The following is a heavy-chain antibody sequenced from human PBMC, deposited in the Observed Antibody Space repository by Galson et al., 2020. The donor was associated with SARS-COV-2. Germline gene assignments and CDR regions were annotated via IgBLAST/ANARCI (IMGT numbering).Heavy chain of an antibody. CDR1: GFTFSSYA. D-gene: IGHD2-21*02. CDR2: ISGSGGST. CDR3: AKTGPSRRGGYCGGDCYADFDY. Sequence: GESLKISCAASGFTFSSYAMSWVRQAPGKGLEWVSAISGSGGSTYYPDSVKGRFTISRDNSKNTLYLQMNSLRAEDTAVYYCAKTGPSRRGGYCGGDCYADFDYWGQGSLCTVSS. V-gene: IGHV3-23*01. J-gene: IGHJ4*02.